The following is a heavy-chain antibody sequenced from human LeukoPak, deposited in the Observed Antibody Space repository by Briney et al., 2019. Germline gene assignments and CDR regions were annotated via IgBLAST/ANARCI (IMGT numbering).Heavy chain of an antibody. CDR2: IYFSGST. CDR3: ARVFSNGWEYHNGMNV. V-gene: IGHV4-39*01. D-gene: IGHD6-19*01. CDR1: GGSISTDASY. J-gene: IGHJ6*02. Sequence: SETLSLTCTVSGGSISTDASYWAWIRQPPGKGLEWIGSIYFSGSTYYNPSLESRVTLSVDTSRNQFSLKLTSVTAADTAVYFGARVFSNGWEYHNGMNVWGQGTTITVSS.